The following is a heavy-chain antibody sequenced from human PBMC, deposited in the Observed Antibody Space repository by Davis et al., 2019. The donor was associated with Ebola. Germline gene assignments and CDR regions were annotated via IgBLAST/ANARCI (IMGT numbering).Heavy chain of an antibody. J-gene: IGHJ6*03. Sequence: PGGSLRLSCAASGFTFNSYAMSWVRQAPGKGLEWVSAISGSDNSTYNADSVKGRFTISRDNSKNTLYLQMNSLRVEDTAVYYCATVPIYYRPGYMDVWGKGTTVTVSS. V-gene: IGHV3-23*01. CDR2: ISGSDNST. CDR3: ATVPIYYRPGYMDV. CDR1: GFTFNSYA. D-gene: IGHD3-22*01.